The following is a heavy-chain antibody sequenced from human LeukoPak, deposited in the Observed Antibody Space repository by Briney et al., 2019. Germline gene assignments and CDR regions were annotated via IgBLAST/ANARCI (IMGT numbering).Heavy chain of an antibody. CDR1: GYTFSNYG. Sequence: PQASVKVSCKAAGYTFSNYGISWVRQAPGQGLEWMGWISAYNGNTNYAQKLQGRVTMTTDTSTSTAYMELRSLRSDDTAVYYCARGRPPFVADSSGSNIDYWGQGTLVTVSS. CDR3: ARGRPPFVADSSGSNIDY. J-gene: IGHJ4*02. D-gene: IGHD3-22*01. CDR2: ISAYNGNT. V-gene: IGHV1-18*01.